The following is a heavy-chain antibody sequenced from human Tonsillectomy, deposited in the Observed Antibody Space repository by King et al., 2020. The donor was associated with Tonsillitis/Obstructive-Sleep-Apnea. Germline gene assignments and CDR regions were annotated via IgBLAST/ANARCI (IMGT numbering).Heavy chain of an antibody. CDR1: GFPFSSYE. CDR3: ARVLDYYYYSMDV. J-gene: IGHJ6*03. Sequence: VQLVESGGGLVQPGGSLRLSCAASGFPFSSYEIKWVRQAPGKGLEWVSYIDSSGSTIYYADSVKGRFTISRDNAKNSLYLQMSSLRAEDTAVYYCARVLDYYYYSMDVWGKGTTVTVSS. CDR2: IDSSGSTI. V-gene: IGHV3-48*03.